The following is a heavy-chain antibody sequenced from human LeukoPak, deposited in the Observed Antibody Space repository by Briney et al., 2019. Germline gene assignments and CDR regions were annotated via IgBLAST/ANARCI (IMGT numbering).Heavy chain of an antibody. CDR1: GFTFSSFA. CDR2: VTGSGSAT. J-gene: IGHJ4*02. D-gene: IGHD1-26*01. V-gene: IGHV3-23*01. CDR3: AKRFGESYGHFDY. Sequence: GGSLRLSCAPSGFTFSSFAMSGVREAPGGGLEWVSAVTGSGSATDYADFVKGRFTISRDNSKNTLYLQMNSLRAEDTAVYYCAKRFGESYGHFDYWGQGTLVTVSS.